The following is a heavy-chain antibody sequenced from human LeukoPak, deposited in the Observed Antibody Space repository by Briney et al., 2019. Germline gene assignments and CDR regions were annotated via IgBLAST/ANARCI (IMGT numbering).Heavy chain of an antibody. CDR1: GGSISSYY. Sequence: PSETLSLTGTVSGGSISSYYWSWIRQPPGKGLEGIGYIYYSGSTNYNPSLKRRVTISVATSKNQFSLKLSSLTAADTAVYYCARSLSGSYYSLGYWGQGTLVTVSS. CDR2: IYYSGST. V-gene: IGHV4-59*01. D-gene: IGHD1-26*01. J-gene: IGHJ4*02. CDR3: ARSLSGSYYSLGY.